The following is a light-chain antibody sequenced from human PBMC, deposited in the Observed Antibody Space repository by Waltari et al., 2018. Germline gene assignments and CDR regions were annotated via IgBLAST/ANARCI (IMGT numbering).Light chain of an antibody. Sequence: DIQMTQSPSSLSASVRDRLTITCRASEDISNYLNWYQQKPGKAPKILIYGTSNLQSGVPSRFSGSGSGTAFTLTISSLQPEDFATYYCQQTYVVPPAFGLGTRVEVK. CDR1: EDISNY. J-gene: IGKJ1*01. CDR3: QQTYVVPPA. V-gene: IGKV1-39*01. CDR2: GTS.